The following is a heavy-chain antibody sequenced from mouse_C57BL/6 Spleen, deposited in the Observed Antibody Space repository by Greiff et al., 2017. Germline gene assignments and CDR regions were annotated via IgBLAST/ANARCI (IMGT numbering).Heavy chain of an antibody. J-gene: IGHJ2*01. D-gene: IGHD2-3*01. V-gene: IGHV1-76*01. CDR1: GYTFTDYY. CDR2: IYPGSGNT. Sequence: VQLQQSGAELVRPGASVKLSCKASGYTFTDYYINWVKQRPGQGLEWIARIYPGSGNTYYNEKFKGKATLTAEKSSSTAYMQLSSLTSEDSAVYFCARWSFYDGYYDFDYWGQGTTLTVSS. CDR3: ARWSFYDGYYDFDY.